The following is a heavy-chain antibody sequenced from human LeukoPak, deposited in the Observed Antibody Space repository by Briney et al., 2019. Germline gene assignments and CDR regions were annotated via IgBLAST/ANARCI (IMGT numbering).Heavy chain of an antibody. J-gene: IGHJ5*02. D-gene: IGHD3-22*01. V-gene: IGHV4-30-2*01. CDR1: GGSISSAGYY. CDR3: ARDSRYDSTGHAP. Sequence: SETLSLTCTVSGGSISSAGYYWSWIRQPPGKGLEWIGYIYHSGNTYYNPSLKSRLTISVDTSKSQFSLKVNSVTAADTAVYYCARDSRYDSTGHAPWGQGSLVTVSS. CDR2: IYHSGNT.